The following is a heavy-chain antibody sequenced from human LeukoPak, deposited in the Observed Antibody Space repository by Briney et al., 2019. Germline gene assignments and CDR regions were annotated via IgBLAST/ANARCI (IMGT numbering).Heavy chain of an antibody. CDR3: ARDYYASGTYDY. J-gene: IGHJ4*02. Sequence: GGSLRLSCAVSGFTFSSYSMNWVRQAPGKGLEWVSSISSSSSYIYYADSVKGRFTISRDNAKNSLYLQMNSLRAEDTAVYYCARDYYASGTYDYWGQGTLVTVSS. CDR2: ISSSSSYI. CDR1: GFTFSSYS. V-gene: IGHV3-21*01. D-gene: IGHD3-10*01.